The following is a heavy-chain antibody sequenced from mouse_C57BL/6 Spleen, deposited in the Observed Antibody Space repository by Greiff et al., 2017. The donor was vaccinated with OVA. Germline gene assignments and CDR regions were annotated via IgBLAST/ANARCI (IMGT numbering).Heavy chain of an antibody. Sequence: VQLQQSGAELVRPGTSVKVSCKASGYAFTNYLIEWVKQRPGQGLEWIGVINPGSGGTNYNEKFKGKATLTADKSSSTAYMQLSSLTSEDSAVYFCAREGGSGYVGFAYWGQGTLVTVSA. J-gene: IGHJ3*01. V-gene: IGHV1-54*01. D-gene: IGHD3-2*02. CDR2: INPGSGGT. CDR3: AREGGSGYVGFAY. CDR1: GYAFTNYL.